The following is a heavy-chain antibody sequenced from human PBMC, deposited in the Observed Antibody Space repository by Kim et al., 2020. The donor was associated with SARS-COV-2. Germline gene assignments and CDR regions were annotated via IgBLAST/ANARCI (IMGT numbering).Heavy chain of an antibody. J-gene: IGHJ4*02. D-gene: IGHD4-17*01. CDR3: ARHPTVTPRFDY. Sequence: NSNPSLKSRVTISVDTSKNQFSLKLSSVTAADTAVYFCARHPTVTPRFDYWGQGALVTVSS. V-gene: IGHV4-59*08.